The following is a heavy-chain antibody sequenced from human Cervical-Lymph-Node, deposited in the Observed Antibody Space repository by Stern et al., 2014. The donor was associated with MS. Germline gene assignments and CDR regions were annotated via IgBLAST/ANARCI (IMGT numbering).Heavy chain of an antibody. CDR1: GFAFSRYA. V-gene: IGHV3-30*04. CDR3: AKGGSGSYLD. J-gene: IGHJ4*02. CDR2: IAYDVKDM. Sequence: VQLEESGGGVVQPGGSLRLSCAASGFAFSRYALHWVRQAPGKGLEWVALIAYDVKDMYYTASVKGRVTVSRDNANNTVDLEMNSLRLEDTAVYYCAKGGSGSYLDWGQGSLVTVSS. D-gene: IGHD1-26*01.